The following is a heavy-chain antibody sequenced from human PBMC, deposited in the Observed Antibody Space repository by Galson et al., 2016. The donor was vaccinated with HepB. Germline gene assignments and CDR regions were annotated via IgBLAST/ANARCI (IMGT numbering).Heavy chain of an antibody. CDR3: AREDGRGYCTGGSCLLKDGFDI. CDR2: ISSTSSYI. Sequence: SLRLSCAASGFTFSRYGMNWVRQAPGKGLEWLSYISSTSSYIYYADSVKGRPTISRDNAKNSLYLQMNSLRADDTAVYYCAREDGRGYCTGGSCLLKDGFDIWGQGTLVTVSA. V-gene: IGHV3-21*05. D-gene: IGHD2-15*01. CDR1: GFTFSRYG. J-gene: IGHJ3*02.